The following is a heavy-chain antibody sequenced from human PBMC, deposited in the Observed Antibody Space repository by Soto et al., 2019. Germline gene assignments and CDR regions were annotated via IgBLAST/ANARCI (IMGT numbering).Heavy chain of an antibody. CDR2: ISYDGSNK. Sequence: GGSLRLSCAASGFTFSSYGMHWVRQAPGKGLEWVAVISYDGSNKYYADSVKGRFTISRDNSKNTLYLQMNSLRAEDTAVYYCAKRSSGWSFDPWGQGTLVTVSS. V-gene: IGHV3-30*18. D-gene: IGHD6-19*01. CDR3: AKRSSGWSFDP. J-gene: IGHJ5*02. CDR1: GFTFSSYG.